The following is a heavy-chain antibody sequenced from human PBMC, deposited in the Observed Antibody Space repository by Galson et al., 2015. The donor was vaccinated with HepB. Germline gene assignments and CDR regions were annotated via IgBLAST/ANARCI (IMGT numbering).Heavy chain of an antibody. CDR2: IKQDGSEK. D-gene: IGHD6-13*01. V-gene: IGHV3-7*03. Sequence: SLRLSCAASGFTFSSYWMSWVRQAPGKGLEWVANIKQDGSEKYYVDSVKGRFTISRDNAKNSLYLQMNSLRAEDTAVYYCARERYSSSWLAKTSNWFDPWGQGTLVTVSS. CDR3: ARERYSSSWLAKTSNWFDP. J-gene: IGHJ5*02. CDR1: GFTFSSYW.